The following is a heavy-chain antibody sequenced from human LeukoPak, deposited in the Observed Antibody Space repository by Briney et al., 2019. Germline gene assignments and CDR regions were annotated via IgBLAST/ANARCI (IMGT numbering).Heavy chain of an antibody. D-gene: IGHD1-26*01. CDR1: GFTFSSYA. CDR3: AKDGGSYLWDY. CDR2: ISGSGGTT. Sequence: GGSRRLSCAASGFTFSSYAMSWFGKAPGKGLNGVSAISGSGGTTYCADSVKGRFTISRDNSKNTLYLQMNSLRAEDTAVYYCAKDGGSYLWDYWGQGTLVTVSS. V-gene: IGHV3-23*01. J-gene: IGHJ4*02.